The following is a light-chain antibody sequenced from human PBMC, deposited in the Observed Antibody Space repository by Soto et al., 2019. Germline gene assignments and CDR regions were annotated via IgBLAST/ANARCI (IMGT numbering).Light chain of an antibody. J-gene: IGKJ2*01. CDR3: HHYNSWPYT. CDR2: GAF. CDR1: QSVSSN. Sequence: IVMTQSPATLSVSPVEVATLSCRASQSVSSNLAWYQQKLGQAPRLLIYGAFTRATGIPAKFSGSGSGTEFTLTISSLQSEDFAVYYCHHYNSWPYTFGRGTKVDIK. V-gene: IGKV3-15*01.